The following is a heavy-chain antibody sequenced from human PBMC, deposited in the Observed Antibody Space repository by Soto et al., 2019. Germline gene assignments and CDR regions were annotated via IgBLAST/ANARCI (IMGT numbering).Heavy chain of an antibody. Sequence: QVQLVESGGGVVQPGRSLRLSCAASGFTFSSYAMHWVRQAPGKGLEWVAVISYDGSNIHYADSVKGRFTISRDNSKNTLDLQRNSLRTEDTAVYYCARPVYSSGWSVPDYWGQGTLVTVSS. J-gene: IGHJ4*02. CDR2: ISYDGSNI. D-gene: IGHD6-19*01. CDR1: GFTFSSYA. V-gene: IGHV3-30-3*01. CDR3: ARPVYSSGWSVPDY.